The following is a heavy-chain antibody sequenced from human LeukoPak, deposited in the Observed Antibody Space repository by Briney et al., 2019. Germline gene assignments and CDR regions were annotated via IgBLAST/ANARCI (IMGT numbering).Heavy chain of an antibody. CDR2: ISNNGGT. D-gene: IGHD1-7*01. CDR1: GGSFNNDY. CDR3: VSDRGPNLHYYIDV. Sequence: SETLSLTCSVSGGSFNNDYWSWIRQTPGKGLEWIGYISNNGGTIYNPSLKTRVTISVDTSKNQFFLKLASVTAADTAVYFCVSDRGPNLHYYIDVLGEGTTVTVSS. V-gene: IGHV4-59*01. J-gene: IGHJ6*03.